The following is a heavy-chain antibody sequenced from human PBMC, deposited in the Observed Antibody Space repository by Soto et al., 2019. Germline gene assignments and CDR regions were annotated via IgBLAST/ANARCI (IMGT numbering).Heavy chain of an antibody. J-gene: IGHJ6*02. Sequence: QVQLQESGPGLVKPSETLSHTCTVSGGSISTYFWSWIRQPAGGGLEWIGRIYTTGSTNYNPSLKSRVTMSLDTSRNQFSLKLSSVTAADTAVYYCAREGGYFDSSGSGVYHYHGVDVWGQGTTVTVSS. CDR2: IYTTGST. D-gene: IGHD3-22*01. V-gene: IGHV4-4*07. CDR1: GGSISTYF. CDR3: AREGGYFDSSGSGVYHYHGVDV.